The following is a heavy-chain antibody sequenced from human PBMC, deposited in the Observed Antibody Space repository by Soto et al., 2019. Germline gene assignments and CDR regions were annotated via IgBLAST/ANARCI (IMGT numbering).Heavy chain of an antibody. CDR2: ISYDGSNK. Sequence: GGSLRLSCAASGFTFSSYGMHWVRQAPGKGLEWVAVISYDGSNKYYADSVKGRFTISRDNSKNTLYLQMNSLRAEDTAVYYCAKDGGGGESYYYYYYMDVWGKGTTVTVSS. D-gene: IGHD2-15*01. CDR1: GFTFSSYG. V-gene: IGHV3-30*18. CDR3: AKDGGGGESYYYYYYMDV. J-gene: IGHJ6*03.